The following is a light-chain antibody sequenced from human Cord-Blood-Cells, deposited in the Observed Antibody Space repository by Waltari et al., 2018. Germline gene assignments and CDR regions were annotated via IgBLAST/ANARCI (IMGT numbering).Light chain of an antibody. CDR3: QQYNSYSLT. Sequence: DIEMPQSPSTLSASVGDRVPLTCRASQSISSWLAWYQQKPGKAPKLLIYDAPSLESGVPSRFSGSGSGTGFTLTISSLQPDDFATYYCQQYNSYSLTFGGGTKVEIK. CDR1: QSISSW. CDR2: DAP. J-gene: IGKJ4*01. V-gene: IGKV1-5*01.